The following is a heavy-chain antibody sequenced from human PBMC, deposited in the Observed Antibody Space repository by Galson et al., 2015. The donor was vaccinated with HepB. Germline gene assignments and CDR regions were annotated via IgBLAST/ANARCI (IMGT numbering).Heavy chain of an antibody. J-gene: IGHJ6*03. V-gene: IGHV3-21*01. CDR1: GFTFSSYS. Sequence: SLRLSCAASGFTFSSYSMNWVRQAPGKGLEWVSSISSSSSYIYYADSVKGRFTISRDNAKNSLYLQMNSLRAEDTAVYYCARVSVTTLYYYYYMDVWGKGTTVTVSS. D-gene: IGHD4-11*01. CDR3: ARVSVTTLYYYYYMDV. CDR2: ISSSSSYI.